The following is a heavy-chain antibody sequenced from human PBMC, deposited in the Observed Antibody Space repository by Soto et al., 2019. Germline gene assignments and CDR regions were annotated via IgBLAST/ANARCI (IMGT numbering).Heavy chain of an antibody. CDR2: ISSSGNYI. J-gene: IGHJ4*02. CDR1: GFTFSGCH. V-gene: IGHV3-21*01. CDR3: ASTDPVTEADY. D-gene: IGHD4-17*01. Sequence: EVQVVESGGGLVKPGGSLRLSCAASGFTFSGCHLNWVRQAPGKGLEWVSSISSSGNYIYYADSVKGRFTISRDNANNSLYLQMNSLRAEDTAVYYCASTDPVTEADYWGQGTLVTVSS.